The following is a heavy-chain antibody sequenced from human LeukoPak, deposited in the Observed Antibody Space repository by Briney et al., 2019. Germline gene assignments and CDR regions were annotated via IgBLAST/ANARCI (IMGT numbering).Heavy chain of an antibody. D-gene: IGHD2/OR15-2a*01. CDR3: ARAGYSNRWDGVDY. CDR1: GYTFTNYW. Sequence: GESLKISCKGSGYTFTNYWIGWVRQMPGKGLELMVIIYPGDSDTRYSPSFQGQVTISVDKSINTAYLQWSSLKASDSAMYYCARAGYSNRWDGVDYWGQGTLVTVSS. J-gene: IGHJ4*02. V-gene: IGHV5-51*01. CDR2: IYPGDSDT.